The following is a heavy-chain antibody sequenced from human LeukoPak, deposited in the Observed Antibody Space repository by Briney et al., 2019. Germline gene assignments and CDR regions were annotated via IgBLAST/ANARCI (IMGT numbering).Heavy chain of an antibody. CDR2: VNHTWST. CDR1: DDSITMYY. Sequence: SETLSLTCTVSDDSITMYYWTWIRQPPGQGLERIGYVNHTWSTKFNSSLNRHVSISRATSNNFFSLRLRSVTAADTAVYFCARGRVSSSTWYSTYYYFFYMDFWGKGTTVTVSS. CDR3: ARGRVSSSTWYSTYYYFFYMDF. D-gene: IGHD4-11*01. J-gene: IGHJ6*03. V-gene: IGHV4-59*13.